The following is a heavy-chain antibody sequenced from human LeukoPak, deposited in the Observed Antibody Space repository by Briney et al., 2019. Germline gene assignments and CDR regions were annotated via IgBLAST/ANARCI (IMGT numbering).Heavy chain of an antibody. CDR3: ARTLTIPSAFDI. Sequence: PSETLSLTCAVSGYSISSSNWWGWIRQPPGKGLEWIGYIYYSGSTNYNPSLKSRVTMSVDTSKNQFSLKLSSVTALDTAVYYCARTLTIPSAFDIWGQGTMVTVSS. V-gene: IGHV4-28*06. D-gene: IGHD3-3*01. CDR1: GYSISSSNW. J-gene: IGHJ3*02. CDR2: IYYSGST.